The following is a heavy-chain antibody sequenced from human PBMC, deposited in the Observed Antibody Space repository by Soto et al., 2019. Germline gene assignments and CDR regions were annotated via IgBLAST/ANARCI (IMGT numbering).Heavy chain of an antibody. CDR2: ISGSGGST. J-gene: IGHJ4*02. D-gene: IGHD3-22*01. Sequence: GGSLRLSCAASGFTFSGYAMSWVRQAPGKGLEWVSAISGSGGSTYYADSVKGRFTISRDNSKTKLYLQMNSLRAEDTAVYYCAKWFPPHYYDSSGYYYYYYFDYWGQGTLVTVSS. CDR1: GFTFSGYA. V-gene: IGHV3-23*01. CDR3: AKWFPPHYYDSSGYYYYYYFDY.